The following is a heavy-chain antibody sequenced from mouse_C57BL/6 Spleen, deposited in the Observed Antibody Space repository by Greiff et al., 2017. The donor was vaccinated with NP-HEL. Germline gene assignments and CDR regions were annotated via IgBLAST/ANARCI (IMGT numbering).Heavy chain of an antibody. CDR3: ARRGDYYGYAMDY. V-gene: IGHV1-61*01. CDR2: IYPSDSET. J-gene: IGHJ4*01. D-gene: IGHD1-1*01. Sequence: QVQLQQPGAELVRPGSSVKLSCKASGYTFTSYWMDWVKQRPGQGLEWIGNIYPSDSETHYNQKFKDKATLTVDKSSSTAYMQLSSLTSEDSAVYYCARRGDYYGYAMDYWGQGTSVTVSS. CDR1: GYTFTSYW.